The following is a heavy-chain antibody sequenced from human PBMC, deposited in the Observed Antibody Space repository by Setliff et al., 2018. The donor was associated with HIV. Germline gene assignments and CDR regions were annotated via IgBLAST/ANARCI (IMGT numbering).Heavy chain of an antibody. CDR3: ARVVAATHYYYYYMDV. Sequence: SETLSLTCTVSGGSISNYYWSWIRQPPGKGLEWIGYIYSSGTTDYNPSLKSRVTMSVDTSNSHFSLKLRSVTATDTAVYYCARVVAATHYYYYYMDVWGKGTTVTVSS. CDR1: GGSISNYY. V-gene: IGHV4-4*08. D-gene: IGHD2-15*01. J-gene: IGHJ6*03. CDR2: IYSSGTT.